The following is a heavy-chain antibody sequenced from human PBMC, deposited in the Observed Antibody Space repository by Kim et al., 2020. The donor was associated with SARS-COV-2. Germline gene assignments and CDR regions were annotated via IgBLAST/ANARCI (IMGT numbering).Heavy chain of an antibody. CDR2: FDPEDGET. CDR3: ATSITIFGGFDP. V-gene: IGHV1-24*01. J-gene: IGHJ5*02. Sequence: ASVKVSCKVSGYTLTELSMHWVRQAPGKGLEWMGGFDPEDGETIYAQKFQGRVTMTEDTSTDTAYMELSSLRSEDKAVYYCATSITIFGGFDPWGQGTLVTVSS. CDR1: GYTLTELS. D-gene: IGHD3-3*01.